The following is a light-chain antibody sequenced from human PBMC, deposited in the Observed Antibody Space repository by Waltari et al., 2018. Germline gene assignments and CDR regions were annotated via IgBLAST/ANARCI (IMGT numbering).Light chain of an antibody. CDR2: DVS. J-gene: IGLJ3*02. Sequence: QSALTQPASVSGSPGQSITISCTGTSSDVGGHNHVSWYQHHPGKAPKLMIFDVSERPSGVSSRVSGSKSGNTTSLTISGLQADDEAEYSCHSYTNSRIWVFGGGTKLTVL. CDR3: HSYTNSRIWV. CDR1: SSDVGGHNH. V-gene: IGLV2-14*03.